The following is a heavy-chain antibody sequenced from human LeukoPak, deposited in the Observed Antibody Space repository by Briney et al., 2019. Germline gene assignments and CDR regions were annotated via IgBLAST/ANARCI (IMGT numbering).Heavy chain of an antibody. J-gene: IGHJ4*02. CDR1: GGTFSSYP. D-gene: IGHD3-22*01. CDR3: ARGIHSYYYDSSGYYSYDY. V-gene: IGHV1-69*05. Sequence: AAVKVSCKASGGTFSSYPISWVGQAPGQGLEWMGRIIPIFGTANYAQKFQGTVTITTDESTSTAYLELSSLRSEDTAVYYCARGIHSYYYDSSGYYSYDYWGQGTLVTVSS. CDR2: IIPIFGTA.